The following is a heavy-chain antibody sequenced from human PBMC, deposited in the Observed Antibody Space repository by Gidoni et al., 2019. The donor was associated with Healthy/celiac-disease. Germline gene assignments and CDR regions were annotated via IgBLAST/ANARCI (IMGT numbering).Heavy chain of an antibody. Sequence: QVQLVQSGAEVKTPGSSVKVSCKASGGPFSSYAISWVRQAPGQGLEWMGGIIPICGTANYAQKFQGRVTITADESTSTAYMELSSLRSEDTAVYYCARERTKRRYYDHRGPFDYWGQGTLVTVSS. CDR3: ARERTKRRYYDHRGPFDY. CDR1: GGPFSSYA. D-gene: IGHD3-16*01. V-gene: IGHV1-69*01. CDR2: IIPICGTA. J-gene: IGHJ4*02.